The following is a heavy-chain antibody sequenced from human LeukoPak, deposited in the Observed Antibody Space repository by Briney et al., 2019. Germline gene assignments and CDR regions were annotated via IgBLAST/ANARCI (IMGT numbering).Heavy chain of an antibody. CDR2: IIPILGIA. J-gene: IGHJ4*02. D-gene: IGHD1-26*01. Sequence: ALVKVSCKASGGTFSSYAISWVRQAPGQGLEWMGRIIPILGIANYAQKFQGRVTITADKSTSTAYMELSSLRSEDTAVYYCAVLVGATNFDYWGQGTLVTVSS. V-gene: IGHV1-69*04. CDR1: GGTFSSYA. CDR3: AVLVGATNFDY.